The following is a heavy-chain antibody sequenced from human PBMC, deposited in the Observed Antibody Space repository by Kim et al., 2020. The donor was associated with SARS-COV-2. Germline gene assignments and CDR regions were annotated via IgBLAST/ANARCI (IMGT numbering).Heavy chain of an antibody. D-gene: IGHD2-15*01. V-gene: IGHV3-20*01. CDR2: INWNGGST. CDR1: GFTFDDYG. J-gene: IGHJ6*02. Sequence: GGSLRLSCAASGFTFDDYGMSWVRQAPGKGLEWVSGINWNGGSTGYADSVKGRFTISRDNAKNSLYLQMNSLRAEDTALYHCARFCRGSGGWFSMDVWGQGTTVTVSS. CDR3: ARFCRGSGGWFSMDV.